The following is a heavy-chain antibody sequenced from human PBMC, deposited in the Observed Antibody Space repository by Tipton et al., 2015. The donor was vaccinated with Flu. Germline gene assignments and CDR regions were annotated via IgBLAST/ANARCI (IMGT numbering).Heavy chain of an antibody. D-gene: IGHD6-19*01. CDR1: GFTFSSYE. V-gene: IGHV3-48*03. Sequence: SLRLSCAASGFTFSSYEMNWVRQAPGKGLEWVSYISSSGSTIYYADSVKGRFTISRDNAKSSLYLQMNSLRAEDTAVYYCARDPGDRSGWLFLFDYWGQGTLVTVSP. CDR3: ARDPGDRSGWLFLFDY. J-gene: IGHJ4*02. CDR2: ISSSGSTI.